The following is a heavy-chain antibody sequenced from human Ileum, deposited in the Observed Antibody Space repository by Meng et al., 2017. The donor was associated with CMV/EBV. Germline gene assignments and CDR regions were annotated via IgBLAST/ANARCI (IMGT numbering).Heavy chain of an antibody. J-gene: IGHJ4*02. CDR1: GGSISSSSYY. CDR3: ARKDHYFDY. CDR2: IYYSGST. Sequence: SETLSLTCTVSGGSISSSSYYWGWIRQPPGKGLEWIGSIYYSGSTYYNPSLKSRVTISVDTSKNQFSLKLSSVTAADTAVYYCARKDHYFDYWGQGTLVTVSS. V-gene: IGHV4-39*01.